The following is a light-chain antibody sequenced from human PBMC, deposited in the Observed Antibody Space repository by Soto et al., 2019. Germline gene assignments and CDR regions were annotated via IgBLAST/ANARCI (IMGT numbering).Light chain of an antibody. CDR3: QQYGSSPGT. CDR1: QSVSSSY. Sequence: EIVLTQSPGTLSLSPGERATLSCRASQSVSSSYLAWYQQKPGQAPRLLIYGASSRATGIPDRFSGSGSGTDFTLTIRTLEPEDLAVYYCQQYGSSPGTFGPGTKADIK. V-gene: IGKV3-20*01. CDR2: GAS. J-gene: IGKJ3*01.